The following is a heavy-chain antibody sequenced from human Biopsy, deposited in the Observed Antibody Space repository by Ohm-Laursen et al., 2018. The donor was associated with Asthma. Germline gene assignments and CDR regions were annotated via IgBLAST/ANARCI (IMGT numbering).Heavy chain of an antibody. Sequence: SQTLSLTCAVSGGSISSGGFSWTWIRQPPGKGLEWIEYMLHKGTTHSNPSLTSRFTISLDRSKNQFSLNRTSVTAADTAVYYCAKITSANYYDGMDVWGQGTTVTVSS. J-gene: IGHJ6*02. V-gene: IGHV4-30-2*01. D-gene: IGHD1-20*01. CDR1: GGSISSGGFS. CDR2: MLHKGTT. CDR3: AKITSANYYDGMDV.